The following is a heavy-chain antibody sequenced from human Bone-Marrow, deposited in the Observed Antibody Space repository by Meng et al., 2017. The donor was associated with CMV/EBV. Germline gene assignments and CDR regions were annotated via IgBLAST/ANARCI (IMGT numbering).Heavy chain of an antibody. D-gene: IGHD2-2*01. CDR2: IYSGGST. Sequence: GESLKISCAASGFTVSSNYMSWVRQAPGKGLEWVSVIYSGGSTYYADSVKGRFTISRDNAKNTLYLQMNSLRAEDTAVYYCARVCSSTSCPDRYYYYYYGMDVWGQGTTVTVSS. J-gene: IGHJ6*02. CDR1: GFTVSSNY. V-gene: IGHV3-66*01. CDR3: ARVCSSTSCPDRYYYYYYGMDV.